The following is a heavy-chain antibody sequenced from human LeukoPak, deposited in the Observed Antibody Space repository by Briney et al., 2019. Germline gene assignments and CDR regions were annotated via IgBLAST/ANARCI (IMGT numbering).Heavy chain of an antibody. J-gene: IGHJ4*02. Sequence: GGSLRLSCAASGFTFSDYVMHWVRQAPGKGLEWVAFLRYDGTNEYYSDSVRGRFSISRDNSKNTVYLQMNRLRAEDTAVYYCAKDRISLGELLSSLEYWGQGILVTVSS. CDR2: LRYDGTNE. CDR1: GFTFSDYV. CDR3: AKDRISLGELLSSLEY. V-gene: IGHV3-30*02. D-gene: IGHD3-10*01.